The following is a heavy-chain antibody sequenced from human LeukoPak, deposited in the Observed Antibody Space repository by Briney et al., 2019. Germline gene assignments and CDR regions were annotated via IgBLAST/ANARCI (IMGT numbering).Heavy chain of an antibody. D-gene: IGHD3-10*01. CDR2: IWYDGSNK. CDR3: AKDGSGFDY. V-gene: IGHV3-30*02. Sequence: RGSLRLSCAASGFTFSSYGMHWVRQAPGKGLEWVAVIWYDGSNKYYADSVKGRFTISRDNSKNTLYLQMNSLRAEDTAVYYCAKDGSGFDYWGQGTLVTVSS. CDR1: GFTFSSYG. J-gene: IGHJ4*02.